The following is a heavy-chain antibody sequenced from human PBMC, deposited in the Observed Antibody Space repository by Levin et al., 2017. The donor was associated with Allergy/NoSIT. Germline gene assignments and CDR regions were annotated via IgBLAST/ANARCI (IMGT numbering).Heavy chain of an antibody. J-gene: IGHJ4*02. CDR3: ARHPYIDSSGLTYDY. D-gene: IGHD3-22*01. Sequence: PGASVKVSCKGSGYRFTSYWIGWVRQMPGKGLEWMGIIHPGDSDTRYSPSFQGQVTISADKSISTAYLQWSSLRASDTAMYYCARHPYIDSSGLTYDYWGQGTLVTVSS. V-gene: IGHV5-51*01. CDR2: IHPGDSDT. CDR1: GYRFTSYW.